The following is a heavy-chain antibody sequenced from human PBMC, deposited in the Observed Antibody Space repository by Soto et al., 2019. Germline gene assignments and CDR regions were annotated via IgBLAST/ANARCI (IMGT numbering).Heavy chain of an antibody. CDR1: GYTFTSYY. Sequence: GASLKVSCKTSGYTFTSYYMHWVRQDPGQGLEWMGIINPSGGSTSYAQKFQGRVTMTRDTSTSTVYMELSSLRSEDTAVYYCARATFYYDSSGPGPFDYWGQGTLVTVYS. J-gene: IGHJ4*02. V-gene: IGHV1-46*01. CDR2: INPSGGST. CDR3: ARATFYYDSSGPGPFDY. D-gene: IGHD3-22*01.